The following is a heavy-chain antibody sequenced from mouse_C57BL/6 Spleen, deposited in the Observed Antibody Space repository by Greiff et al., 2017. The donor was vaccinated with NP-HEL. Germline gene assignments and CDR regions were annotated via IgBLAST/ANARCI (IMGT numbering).Heavy chain of an antibody. D-gene: IGHD1-1*01. CDR1: GYTFTGYW. CDR3: ARWGTTVVDYAMDY. Sequence: QVQLKESGAELMKPGASVKLSCKATGYTFTGYWIEWVKQRPGHGLEWIGEILPGSGSTNYTEKFKGKATFTADTSSNTAYMQLSSLTTEDSAIYYCARWGTTVVDYAMDYWGQGTSVTVSS. CDR2: ILPGSGST. V-gene: IGHV1-9*01. J-gene: IGHJ4*01.